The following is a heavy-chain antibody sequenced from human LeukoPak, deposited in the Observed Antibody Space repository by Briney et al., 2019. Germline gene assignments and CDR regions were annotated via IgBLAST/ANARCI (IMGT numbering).Heavy chain of an antibody. D-gene: IGHD3-16*02. J-gene: IGHJ4*02. CDR3: ARGPGELSHFDY. V-gene: IGHV5-51*01. CDR1: GYSFTSYW. Sequence: GESLKISCKTSGYSFTSYWIAWVRQMPGKDLEWMGIIYPGDSETRYSPSFQGQVTTSADKSISTAYLQWSSLKASDTAMYYCARGPGELSHFDYWGQGTLVTVSS. CDR2: IYPGDSET.